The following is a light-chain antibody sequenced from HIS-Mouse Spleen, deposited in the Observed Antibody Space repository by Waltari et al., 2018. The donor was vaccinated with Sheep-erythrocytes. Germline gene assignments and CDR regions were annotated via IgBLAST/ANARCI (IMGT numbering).Light chain of an antibody. Sequence: QSALTQPRSVSGSPGQSVTISCTGTSSDVGGYNYVSWYQQHPVKAPKLMIYDVSKRPSWVPDRFSGSKSGNTASLTISGLQAEDEADYYCCSYAGSYNHVFATGTKVTVL. CDR3: CSYAGSYNHV. CDR1: SSDVGGYNY. J-gene: IGLJ1*01. V-gene: IGLV2-11*01. CDR2: DVS.